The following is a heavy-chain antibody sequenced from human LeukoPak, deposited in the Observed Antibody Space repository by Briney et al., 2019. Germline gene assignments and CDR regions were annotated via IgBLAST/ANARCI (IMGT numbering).Heavy chain of an antibody. D-gene: IGHD4-17*01. J-gene: IGHJ6*03. CDR1: GYTFAGYY. CDR2: INPNSGGT. CDR3: ARDQGGDYYYYYMDV. Sequence: GASVKVSCKASGYTFAGYYMHWVRQAPGQGLEWMGWINPNSGGTNYAQKFQGRVTMTRDTSISTAYMELSRLRSDDTAVYYCARDQGGDYYYYYMDVWGKGTTVTISS. V-gene: IGHV1-2*02.